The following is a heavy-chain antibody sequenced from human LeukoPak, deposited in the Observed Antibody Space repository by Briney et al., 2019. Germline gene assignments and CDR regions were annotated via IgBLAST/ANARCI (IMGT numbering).Heavy chain of an antibody. J-gene: IGHJ5*02. CDR1: GGSFSGYY. V-gene: IGHV4-34*01. CDR3: ARHRTPRKSYGSGSYFFSNWFDP. Sequence: SETLSLTCAVYGGSFSGYYWSWIRQPPRKGLEWIGEINHSGSTNYNPSLKSRVTISVDTSKNQFSLKLSSVTAADTAVYYCARHRTPRKSYGSGSYFFSNWFDPWGQGTLVTVSS. D-gene: IGHD3-10*01. CDR2: INHSGST.